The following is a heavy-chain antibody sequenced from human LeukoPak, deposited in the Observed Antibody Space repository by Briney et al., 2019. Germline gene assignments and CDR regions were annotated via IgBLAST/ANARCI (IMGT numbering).Heavy chain of an antibody. V-gene: IGHV1-46*01. Sequence: GASVKVSCKASGYTFTSYYMHWVRQAPGQGLEWMGIINPSGGSTSYAQKFQGRVTMTRDTSTSTVYMELSSLRSEDTAVYYCAWQTDSSSWIHPRYYFDYWGQGTLVTVSS. CDR3: AWQTDSSSWIHPRYYFDY. CDR1: GYTFTSYY. CDR2: INPSGGST. J-gene: IGHJ4*02. D-gene: IGHD6-13*01.